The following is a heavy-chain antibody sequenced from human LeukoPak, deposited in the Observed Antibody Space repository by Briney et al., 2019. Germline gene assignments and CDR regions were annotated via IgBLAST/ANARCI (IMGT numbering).Heavy chain of an antibody. Sequence: SETLSLTCAVYGESFSGYYWSWIRQPPGKGLEWIGEINHSGSTSYNLSLKSRVTISEDTSKNQFSLNVNSVTAADTAIYYCARAYSPVSNGSHSLFDPWGQGTLVTVSS. CDR2: INHSGST. CDR1: GESFSGYY. J-gene: IGHJ5*02. CDR3: ARAYSPVSNGSHSLFDP. D-gene: IGHD1-26*01. V-gene: IGHV4-34*01.